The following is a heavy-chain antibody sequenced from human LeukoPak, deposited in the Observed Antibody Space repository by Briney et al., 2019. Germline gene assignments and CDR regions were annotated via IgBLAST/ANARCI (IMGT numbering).Heavy chain of an antibody. V-gene: IGHV3-30-3*01. D-gene: IGHD3-10*01. CDR2: ISYDGSNK. Sequence: GGSPRLSCAASGFTFSSYAMHWVRQAPGKGLEWVAVISYDGSNKYYADSVKGRFTISRDNSKNTLYLQMNSLRAEDTAVYYCASLSYYGSGTYWGQGTLVTVSS. CDR3: ASLSYYGSGTY. CDR1: GFTFSSYA. J-gene: IGHJ4*02.